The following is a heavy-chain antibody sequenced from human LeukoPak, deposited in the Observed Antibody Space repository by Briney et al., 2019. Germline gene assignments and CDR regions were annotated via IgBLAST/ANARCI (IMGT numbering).Heavy chain of an antibody. J-gene: IGHJ4*02. D-gene: IGHD1-1*01. CDR3: ARHADDWTYFDY. CDR1: GGSFSGYY. V-gene: IGHV4-34*01. Sequence: SETLSLTCAVSGGSFSGYYWSWIRQPPGKGLEWIGEINHSGSTNYNPCLKSRGTISVDTSKNQFSLKLSSVTAADTAVYYCARHADDWTYFDYWGQGTLVTVSS. CDR2: INHSGST.